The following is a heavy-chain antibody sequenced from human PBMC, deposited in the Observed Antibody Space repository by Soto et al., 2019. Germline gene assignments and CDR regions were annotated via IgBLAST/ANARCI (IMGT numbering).Heavy chain of an antibody. CDR3: ARDIQLGIRPSYFHY. D-gene: IGHD7-27*01. Sequence: GGSLRLSCAASGFTFSSYEMNWVRQAPGKGLEWVSYISSSGSTIYYADSVKGRFTISRENAKNSLYLQMNSLRAEDTAVYYCARDIQLGIRPSYFHYWGEGTMATVYS. CDR2: ISSSGSTI. V-gene: IGHV3-48*03. J-gene: IGHJ4*02. CDR1: GFTFSSYE.